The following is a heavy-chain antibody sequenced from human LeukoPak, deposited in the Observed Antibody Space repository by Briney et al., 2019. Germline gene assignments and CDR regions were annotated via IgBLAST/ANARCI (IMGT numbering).Heavy chain of an antibody. V-gene: IGHV1-2*02. CDR3: ARSTYYYDSSGYKFAFDI. Sequence: ASVKVSCKASEYTFTGYYLHWVRQPTAQGLEWMGWLNPNSGGTNYEQKFQGRVTMTMGTSISTAYMELSRLRSDDTAVYYCARSTYYYDSSGYKFAFDIWGQGTMVTVSS. D-gene: IGHD3-22*01. J-gene: IGHJ3*02. CDR2: LNPNSGGT. CDR1: EYTFTGYY.